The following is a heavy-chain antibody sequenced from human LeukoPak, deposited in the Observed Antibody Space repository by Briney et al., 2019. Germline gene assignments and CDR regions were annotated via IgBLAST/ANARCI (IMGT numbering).Heavy chain of an antibody. Sequence: GGSLRLSCAASGFTFSSYAMTWVRQAPGKGLEWVSSISDRDHNTYYADSVKGRFTISRDNSKNTLYLQMNSLRAVDTAVYYCAKGGLSRAGLDFWGQGTLVTVSS. V-gene: IGHV3-23*01. CDR3: AKGGLSRAGLDF. CDR1: GFTFSSYA. D-gene: IGHD5/OR15-5a*01. J-gene: IGHJ4*02. CDR2: ISDRDHNT.